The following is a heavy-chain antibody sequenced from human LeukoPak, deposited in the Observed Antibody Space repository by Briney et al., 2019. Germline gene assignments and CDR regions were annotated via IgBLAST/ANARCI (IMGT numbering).Heavy chain of an antibody. CDR1: GGSFSGYY. Sequence: SETLSLTCAVYGGSFSGYYWSWIRRPPGKGLEWIGEINHSGSTNYNPSLKSRVTISVDTSKNQFSLKLSSVTAADTAVYYCARAVLSRSSSFFYVPDAFDIWGQGTMVTVSS. CDR3: ARAVLSRSSSFFYVPDAFDI. D-gene: IGHD6-13*01. V-gene: IGHV4-34*01. CDR2: INHSGST. J-gene: IGHJ3*02.